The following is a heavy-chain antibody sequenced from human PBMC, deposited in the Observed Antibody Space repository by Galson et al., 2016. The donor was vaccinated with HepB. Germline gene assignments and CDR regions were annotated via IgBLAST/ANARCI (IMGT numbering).Heavy chain of an antibody. CDR3: ARGGLNYYYALDV. J-gene: IGHJ6*02. Sequence: SVKVSCKASGYTFTAYFIYWVRQAPGQGLEWMGFINPNVGSTTFAQKFQGRVTMTRDTPTSTVFMELSSLRSEDTAVYFCARGGLNYYYALDVWGQGTTVTVSS. CDR2: INPNVGST. D-gene: IGHD3-16*01. CDR1: GYTFTAYF. V-gene: IGHV1-46*01.